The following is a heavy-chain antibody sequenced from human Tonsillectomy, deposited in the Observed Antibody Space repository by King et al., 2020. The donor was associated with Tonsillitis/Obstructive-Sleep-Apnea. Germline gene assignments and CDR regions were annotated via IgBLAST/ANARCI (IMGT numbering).Heavy chain of an antibody. CDR2: ISYDGSNK. Sequence: QLVQSGGGVVHPGRSLRLSCAASGFTFSSYGMHWVRQAPGKGLEWVAVISYDGSNKYYADSVKGRFTISRDNSKNTLYLQMNSLRAEDTAVYYCAKDPPAAAGTPIDSYYTMKVWGKGTRSPSP. CDR3: AKDPPAAAGTPIDSYYTMKV. V-gene: IGHV3-30*18. D-gene: IGHD6-13*01. J-gene: IGHJ6*03. CDR1: GFTFSSYG.